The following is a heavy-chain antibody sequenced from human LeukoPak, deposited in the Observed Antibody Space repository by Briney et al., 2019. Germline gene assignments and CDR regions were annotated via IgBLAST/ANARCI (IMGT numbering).Heavy chain of an antibody. Sequence: GASVKVSCKASGGTFSSYAISWVRQAPGQGLEWMGRIIPILGIANYAQKFQGRVTITADKSTSTAYMELSSLRSEDTAVYYCATHPKIVGATYYYYYGMDVWGQGTTVTVSS. J-gene: IGHJ6*02. V-gene: IGHV1-69*04. CDR2: IIPILGIA. CDR3: ATHPKIVGATYYYYYGMDV. D-gene: IGHD1-26*01. CDR1: GGTFSSYA.